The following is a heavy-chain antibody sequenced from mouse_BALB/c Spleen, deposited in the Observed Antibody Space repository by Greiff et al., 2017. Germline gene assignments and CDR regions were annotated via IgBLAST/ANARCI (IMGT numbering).Heavy chain of an antibody. CDR3: AITTENY. Sequence: EVKLQESGPGLVKPSQSLSLTCTVTGYSITSDYAWNWIRQFPGNKLEWMGYISYSGSTSYNPSLKSRISITRDTSKNQFFLQLNSVTTEDTATYYCAITTENYWGQGTTLTVSS. J-gene: IGHJ2*01. CDR2: ISYSGST. CDR1: GYSITSDYA. D-gene: IGHD1-1*01. V-gene: IGHV3-2*02.